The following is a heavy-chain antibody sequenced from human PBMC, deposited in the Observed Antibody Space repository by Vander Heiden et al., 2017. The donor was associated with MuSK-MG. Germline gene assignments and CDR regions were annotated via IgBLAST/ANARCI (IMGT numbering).Heavy chain of an antibody. CDR3: AKWLGGGSWYEDY. D-gene: IGHD3-10*01. CDR2: IYSNYDA. V-gene: IGHV3-23*03. Sequence: EVQLLESGGGFIQPGGSLRLSCMASGFTFGNYAMGWVRQAPGKVLEWVSVIYSNYDAYDADAGKCRFTTSRDNSKNLSYLQMDSMSDDDTAVYYCAKWLGGGSWYEDYWCEGNPVTVS. CDR1: GFTFGNYA. J-gene: IGHJ4*02.